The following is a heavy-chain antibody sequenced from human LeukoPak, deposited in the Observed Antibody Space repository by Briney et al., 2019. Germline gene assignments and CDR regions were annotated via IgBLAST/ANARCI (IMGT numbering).Heavy chain of an antibody. D-gene: IGHD3/OR15-3a*01. CDR1: GGSFSGYY. CDR3: ARLDPFSPNFHVGPAIGY. Sequence: PSETLSLTCAVYGGSFSGYYWSWIRQPPGKGLEWIGYIYYSGSTNYNPSLKSRVTISVDTSRNQFSLKLSSVTAADTAVYYCARLDPFSPNFHVGPAIGYWGQGTMVTVS. V-gene: IGHV4-59*01. CDR2: IYYSGST. J-gene: IGHJ4*02.